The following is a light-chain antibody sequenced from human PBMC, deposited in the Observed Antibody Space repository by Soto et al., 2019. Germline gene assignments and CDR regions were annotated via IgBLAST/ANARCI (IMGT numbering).Light chain of an antibody. CDR2: GAS. J-gene: IGKJ4*01. CDR3: QQYNNRQA. CDR1: QSVSSN. V-gene: IGKV3-15*01. Sequence: EIVMTQSPATLSVSPGERATLSCRASQSVSSNLAWYQQKPGQAPRLLIYGASTRATGIPARFSGSGSGTEFTLTISSLQSEDFAVYYCQQYNNRQAFGGGT.